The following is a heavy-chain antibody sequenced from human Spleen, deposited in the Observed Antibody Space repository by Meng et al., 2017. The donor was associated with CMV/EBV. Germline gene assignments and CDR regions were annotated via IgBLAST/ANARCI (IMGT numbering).Heavy chain of an antibody. CDR2: INPNSGAT. J-gene: IGHJ4*02. CDR1: GHTSNNY. CDR3: ARLSFFDSPRLDY. V-gene: IGHV1-2*02. D-gene: IGHD3-16*02. Sequence: CHAPGHTSNNYVHWVRQATGQGLKWLGWINPNSGATNSLQKFQGRFTMTLDSSIPTSYIQLRLLRSDDTAVYYCARLSFFDSPRLDYWGQGTLVTVSS.